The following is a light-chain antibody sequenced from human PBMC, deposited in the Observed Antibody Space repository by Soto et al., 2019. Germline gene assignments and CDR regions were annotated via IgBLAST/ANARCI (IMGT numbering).Light chain of an antibody. CDR2: GAS. Sequence: ETVMTQSPATLSVSPGERATLSCRASQSVSGNLAWYQQKPGQSPRLLIYGASSRATGIPVRFSGSGSGTEFTLTISSLQSEDFAVYYCQQYNNWPFITFGQGTRLEIK. J-gene: IGKJ5*01. CDR3: QQYNNWPFIT. CDR1: QSVSGN. V-gene: IGKV3-15*01.